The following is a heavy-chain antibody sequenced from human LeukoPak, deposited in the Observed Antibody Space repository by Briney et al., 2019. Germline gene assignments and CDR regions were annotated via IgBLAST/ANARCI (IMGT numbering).Heavy chain of an antibody. J-gene: IGHJ4*02. Sequence: GGSLRLSCAASGFTFSTYAMSWVRQAPGKGLEWVATMTGSGGSTFYGDSVKGRFTIARDNSNNMLYLQMNSLRAEDTAVYYCAKDLGLLWFGTFDYWGQGILVTVCS. CDR3: AKDLGLLWFGTFDY. V-gene: IGHV3-23*01. CDR1: GFTFSTYA. CDR2: MTGSGGST. D-gene: IGHD3-10*01.